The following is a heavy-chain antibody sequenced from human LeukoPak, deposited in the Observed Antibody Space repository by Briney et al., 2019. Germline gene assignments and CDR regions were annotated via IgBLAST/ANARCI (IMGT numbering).Heavy chain of an antibody. J-gene: IGHJ5*02. CDR2: LYWSDDT. CDR1: GFSLPTSGVG. V-gene: IGHV2-5*01. CDR3: AHRPRPSSYLDNWFDA. Sequence: SGPTLVKPKQTLTLTCTFSGFSLPTSGVGVGWIRQPPGKALEWLAVLYWSDDTRYSPSLKNRLTLTKDPSKRHVVLTMASMDPAHTATYYCAHRPRPSSYLDNWFDAWGQGTLVAVSS. D-gene: IGHD6-6*01.